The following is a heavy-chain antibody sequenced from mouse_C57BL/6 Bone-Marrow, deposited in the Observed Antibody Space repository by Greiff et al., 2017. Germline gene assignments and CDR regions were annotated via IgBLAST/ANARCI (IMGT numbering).Heavy chain of an antibody. CDR2: IYPGNSDT. V-gene: IGHV1-5*01. D-gene: IGHD1-1*01. CDR1: GYTFTSYW. Sequence: EVQLQQSGTVLARPGASVKMSCKTSGYTFTSYWMHWVKQRPGQGLEWIGAIYPGNSDTSYNQKFKGKAKLTAVTSASTAYMELSSLTNEDSAVYYCTSSRGSSYYFDYWGQGTTLTVSS. J-gene: IGHJ2*01. CDR3: TSSRGSSYYFDY.